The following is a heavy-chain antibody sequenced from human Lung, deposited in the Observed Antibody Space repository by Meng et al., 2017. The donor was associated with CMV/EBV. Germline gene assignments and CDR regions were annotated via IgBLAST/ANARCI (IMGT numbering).Heavy chain of an antibody. D-gene: IGHD1-7*01. CDR1: GFTFSSYE. Sequence: GGSLRLXXAASGFTFSSYEMNWVRQAPGKGLEWVSYITSSGSTIYYADSVKGRFTISRDNAKNSLYLQMNSLRAEDTAVYYCARVLVTYNWNYFQEEDYFAYWGQGTXVAVAS. J-gene: IGHJ4*02. CDR2: ITSSGSTI. V-gene: IGHV3-48*03. CDR3: ARVLVTYNWNYFQEEDYFAY.